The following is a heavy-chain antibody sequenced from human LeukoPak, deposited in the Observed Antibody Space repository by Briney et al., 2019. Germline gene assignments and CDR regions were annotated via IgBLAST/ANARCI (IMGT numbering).Heavy chain of an antibody. D-gene: IGHD4-17*01. V-gene: IGHV4-59*01. Sequence: SETLSLTCSVSGGSISSSYWSWIRQPPGEGLEWIGYMYYSGSTNHNPSLKSRVTISADTSKNHLSLKMISVTAADTAFYYCARGGLYGDHWYFDLWGRGTLLTVSS. J-gene: IGHJ2*01. CDR2: MYYSGST. CDR1: GGSISSSY. CDR3: ARGGLYGDHWYFDL.